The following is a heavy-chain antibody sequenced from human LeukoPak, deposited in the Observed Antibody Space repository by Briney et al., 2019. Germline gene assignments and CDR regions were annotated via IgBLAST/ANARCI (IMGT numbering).Heavy chain of an antibody. CDR1: GFTFSSYS. J-gene: IGHJ4*02. CDR3: ARDYGDYGLDY. D-gene: IGHD4-17*01. CDR2: ISGSGDRT. Sequence: GGSLRLSCAASGFTFSSYSMSWVRQAPGKGLEWVSGISGSGDRTYYADAVKGRFTISRDNSKNTVYLQMDSLRAEDTAVYYCARDYGDYGLDYWGQGALVTVAS. V-gene: IGHV3-23*01.